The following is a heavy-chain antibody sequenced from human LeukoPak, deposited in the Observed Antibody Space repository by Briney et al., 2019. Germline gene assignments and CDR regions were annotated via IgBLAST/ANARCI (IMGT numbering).Heavy chain of an antibody. CDR1: GFSFSYFW. CDR2: IKQDGSEK. V-gene: IGHV3-7*01. Sequence: GGSLRLSCAASGFSFSYFWMSWVRQAPGKGLEWVANIKQDGSEKYYVDSVRGRFTISRDNPKNSLYLQMNSLRADDTAVYYCVREGGEYLSGPFDYWGRGTLVTVSS. J-gene: IGHJ4*02. D-gene: IGHD1-26*01. CDR3: VREGGEYLSGPFDY.